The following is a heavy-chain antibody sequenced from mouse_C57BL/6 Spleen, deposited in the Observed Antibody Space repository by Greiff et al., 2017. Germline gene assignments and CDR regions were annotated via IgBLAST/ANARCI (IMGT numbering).Heavy chain of an antibody. CDR2: FYPGDGDT. D-gene: IGHD1-1*01. Sequence: QVQLQQSGPVLVKPGASVKISCKASGYAFSSSWMNWVKQRPGKGLEWIGRFYPGDGDTNSNGKFNGKATLTADKSSSTAYMQLSSLTSEDSAVYFCARSLTTGGWFAYWGQGNLVTVSA. CDR3: ARSLTTGGWFAY. CDR1: GYAFSSSW. J-gene: IGHJ3*01. V-gene: IGHV1-82*01.